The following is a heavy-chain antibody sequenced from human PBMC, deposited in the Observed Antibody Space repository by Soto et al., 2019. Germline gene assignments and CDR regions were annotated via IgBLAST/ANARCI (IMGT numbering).Heavy chain of an antibody. CDR3: AMYYDYIWGSYRYTKRSDY. CDR2: ISSSGSTI. D-gene: IGHD3-16*02. V-gene: IGHV3-11*01. CDR1: GFTFSDYY. J-gene: IGHJ4*02. Sequence: PGGSLRLSCAASGFTFSDYYMSWIRQAPGKGLEWVSYISSSGSTIYYADSVKGRFTISRDNAKNSLYLQMNSLRAEDTAVYYCAMYYDYIWGSYRYTKRSDYWGQGTLVTVSS.